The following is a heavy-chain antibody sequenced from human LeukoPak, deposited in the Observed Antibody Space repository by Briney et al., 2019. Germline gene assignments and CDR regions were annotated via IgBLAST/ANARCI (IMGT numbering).Heavy chain of an antibody. V-gene: IGHV3-20*04. J-gene: IGHJ3*02. D-gene: IGHD6-13*01. CDR3: AGGTAAGTFSDYAFDI. CDR1: GFTFSNYA. Sequence: PGGSLRLSCAASGFTFSNYAMSWVRQAPGKGLEWVSGINWNGGSTGYADSVKGRFTISRDNAKNSLYLQMNSLRAEDTALYYCAGGTAAGTFSDYAFDIWGQGTMVTVSS. CDR2: INWNGGST.